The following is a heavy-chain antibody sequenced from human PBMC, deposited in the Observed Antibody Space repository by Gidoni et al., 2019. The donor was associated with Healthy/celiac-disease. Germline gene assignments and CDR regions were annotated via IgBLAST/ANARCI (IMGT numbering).Heavy chain of an antibody. CDR2: IIPILGIA. Sequence: QVQLVQSGAEVKKPGSSVKVSCKASGGTFSSYAISWVRQAPGQGLEWMGRIIPILGIANYAQKFQGRVTITADKSTSTAYMELSSLRSEDTAVYYCARGDSSSWLQMDEYNWFDPWGQGTLVTVSS. V-gene: IGHV1-69*09. CDR1: GGTFSSYA. CDR3: ARGDSSSWLQMDEYNWFDP. J-gene: IGHJ5*02. D-gene: IGHD6-13*01.